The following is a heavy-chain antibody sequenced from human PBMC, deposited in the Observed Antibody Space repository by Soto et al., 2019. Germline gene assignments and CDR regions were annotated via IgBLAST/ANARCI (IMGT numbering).Heavy chain of an antibody. CDR2: INHSGST. V-gene: IGHV4-34*01. D-gene: IGHD3-10*01. CDR3: ARGRSTMVRAFGMDV. Sequence: QVQLQQWGAGLLKPSETLSLTCAVYGGSFSGYYWSWIRQPPGKGLEWIGEINHSGSTNYNPSLKSRVTIXXDXSXXQCSLKLSSVTAADTAVYYCARGRSTMVRAFGMDVWGQGTTVTVSS. J-gene: IGHJ6*02. CDR1: GGSFSGYY.